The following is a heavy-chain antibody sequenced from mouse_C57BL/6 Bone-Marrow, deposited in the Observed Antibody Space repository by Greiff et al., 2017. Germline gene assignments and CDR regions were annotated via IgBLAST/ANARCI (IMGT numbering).Heavy chain of an antibody. CDR1: GYTFTSYW. CDR2: IHPNSGST. D-gene: IGHD2-3*01. J-gene: IGHJ4*01. CDR3: ARVEDGYLDYYAMDY. Sequence: QVQLQQPGAELVKPGASVKLSCKASGYTFTSYWMHWVKQRPGQGLEWIGMIHPNSGSTNYNEKFKSKATLTVDKSSSTAYMQLSSLTSEDSAVYYCARVEDGYLDYYAMDYWGQGTSVTVSS. V-gene: IGHV1-64*01.